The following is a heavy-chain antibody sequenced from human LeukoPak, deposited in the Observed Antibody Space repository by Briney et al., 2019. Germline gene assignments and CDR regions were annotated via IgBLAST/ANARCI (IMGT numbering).Heavy chain of an antibody. CDR2: ISYDGSNK. J-gene: IGHJ6*02. CDR3: ARDEVDTAMVGYYYYGMDV. Sequence: PGRSLRLSCAASGFTFSSYAMHWVRQAPGKGLEWVAVISYDGSNKYYADSVKGRFTISSDNSKNTLYLQMNSLRAEDTAVYYCARDEVDTAMVGYYYYGMDVWGQGTTVTVSS. D-gene: IGHD5-18*01. CDR1: GFTFSSYA. V-gene: IGHV3-30-3*01.